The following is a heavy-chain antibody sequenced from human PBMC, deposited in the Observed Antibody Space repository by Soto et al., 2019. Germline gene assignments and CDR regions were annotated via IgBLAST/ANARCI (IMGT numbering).Heavy chain of an antibody. D-gene: IGHD3-22*01. CDR1: GGTFSSYA. CDR2: IIPIFGTA. Sequence: QVQLVQSGAEVKKPGSSVKVSCKASGGTFSSYAISWVRQAPGQGLEWMGGIIPIFGTANYAQKFQGRVTITAEESTSTAYMELSSLRSEDTAVYYCATMGYYYDSSGYYYVFFFDYWGQGTLVTVSS. CDR3: ATMGYYYDSSGYYYVFFFDY. V-gene: IGHV1-69*01. J-gene: IGHJ4*02.